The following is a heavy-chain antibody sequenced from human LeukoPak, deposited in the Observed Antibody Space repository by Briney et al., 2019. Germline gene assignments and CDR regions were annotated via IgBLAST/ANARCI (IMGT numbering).Heavy chain of an antibody. CDR3: AREKKVSLYYFDY. Sequence: GGSLRLSCAASRFTFSPYALHWVRQTPGKGLEWVAVISSDGSNKYYADSVKGRFTISRDNSKNTLYLQMNSLRAEDTAVYYCAREKKVSLYYFDYWGQGTLVTVSS. CDR1: RFTFSPYA. J-gene: IGHJ4*02. V-gene: IGHV3-30*04. D-gene: IGHD5/OR15-5a*01. CDR2: ISSDGSNK.